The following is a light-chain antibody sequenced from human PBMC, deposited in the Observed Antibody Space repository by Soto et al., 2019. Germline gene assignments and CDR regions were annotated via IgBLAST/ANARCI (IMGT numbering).Light chain of an antibody. J-gene: IGLJ1*01. CDR1: SSDVGDYNY. CDR3: SSYTSSSTYV. V-gene: IGLV2-14*01. CDR2: EVN. Sequence: QSVLTQPASVSGSPGQSITISCTGASSDVGDYNYVSWYHHHPGKAPKLLIYEVNNRPSGVSDRFSGSKSGNVASLTISWLQADDEADYYCSSYTSSSTYVFGTGTKLTVL.